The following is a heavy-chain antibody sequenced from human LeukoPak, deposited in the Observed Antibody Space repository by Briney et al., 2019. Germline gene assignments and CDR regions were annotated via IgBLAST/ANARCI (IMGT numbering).Heavy chain of an antibody. D-gene: IGHD6-6*01. CDR1: GFTFSSYA. CDR3: AKDGPNYSSSFDY. V-gene: IGHV3-23*01. CDR2: VSGSSGST. Sequence: GGSLRPSCAASGFTFSSYAMSWVRQAPGKGLEWVSAVSGSSGSTYYADSVKGRFTISRDNSKNTMYLQMNSLRAEDTAVYYCAKDGPNYSSSFDYWGQGTLVTVSS. J-gene: IGHJ4*02.